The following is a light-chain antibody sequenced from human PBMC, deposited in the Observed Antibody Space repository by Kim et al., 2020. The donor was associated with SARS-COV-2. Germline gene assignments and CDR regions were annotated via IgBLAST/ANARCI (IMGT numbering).Light chain of an antibody. Sequence: DVVMTQSPLYLPVTLGQPASISCRSSQSLVRSDGNTWLSWFQQRPGQSPRRLIYKISNRDSGVPDRFSGSGSGTDFTLKISRFGAEDVLVYYSIQVTHCPRTFG. CDR3: IQVTHCPRT. CDR2: KIS. CDR1: QSLVRSDGNTW. J-gene: IGKJ2*01. V-gene: IGKV2-30*02.